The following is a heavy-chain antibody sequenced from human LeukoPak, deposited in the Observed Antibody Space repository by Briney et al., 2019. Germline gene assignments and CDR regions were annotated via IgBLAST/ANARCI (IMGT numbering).Heavy chain of an antibody. V-gene: IGHV3-23*01. D-gene: IGHD6-6*01. Sequence: GGSLRLSCAASGFTFSNYAMSWVRQAPGKGLEWVSAISGSGDNTYYADSAKGRFTISRDNSKKTLSLQMNSLRAEDTAVYYCARVPMIAARPRYFQHWGQGTLVTVSS. CDR2: ISGSGDNT. J-gene: IGHJ1*01. CDR1: GFTFSNYA. CDR3: ARVPMIAARPRYFQH.